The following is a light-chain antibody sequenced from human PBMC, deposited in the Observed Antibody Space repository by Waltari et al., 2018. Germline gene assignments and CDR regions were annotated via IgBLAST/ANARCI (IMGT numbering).Light chain of an antibody. J-gene: IGKJ2*01. Sequence: DIQMTQSPSTLYASVGDRVTITCRASQSISSWLAWYQQKPGKAPKLLIYKASSLESGVPSRFSVSGSGTEFTLTISSLQPDDFATYYCQQYNSYSPYTFGQGTKLEIK. CDR1: QSISSW. CDR2: KAS. CDR3: QQYNSYSPYT. V-gene: IGKV1-5*03.